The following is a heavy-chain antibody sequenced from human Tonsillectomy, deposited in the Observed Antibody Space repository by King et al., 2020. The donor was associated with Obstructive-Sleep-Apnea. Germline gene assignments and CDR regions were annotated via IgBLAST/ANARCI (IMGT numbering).Heavy chain of an antibody. CDR1: GFTLKNYG. Sequence: VQLVESGGGVVQPGTSLRLSCAASGFTLKNYGMHWVRQAPGKGLEWVALISYDGSNIYYSDSVKGRFTISREKSKNTVYLQMNSLRVEETAVYYCAKGSYPNTVLNAWGQGTLVTVSS. CDR2: ISYDGSNI. D-gene: IGHD4-23*01. V-gene: IGHV3-30*18. J-gene: IGHJ5*02. CDR3: AKGSYPNTVLNA.